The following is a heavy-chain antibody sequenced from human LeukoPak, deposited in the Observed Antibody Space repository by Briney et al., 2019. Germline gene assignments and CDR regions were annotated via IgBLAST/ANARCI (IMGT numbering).Heavy chain of an antibody. CDR3: ARGEGYCSSTSCYYFDY. Sequence: PSETLSLTCAVYGGSLSGYYWSWIRQPPGKGLEWIGEINHSGSTNYNPSLKSRVTISVDTSKNQFSLKLSSVTAADTAMYYCARGEGYCSSTSCYYFDYWGQGTLVTVSS. CDR2: INHSGST. J-gene: IGHJ4*02. CDR1: GGSLSGYY. D-gene: IGHD2-2*01. V-gene: IGHV4-34*01.